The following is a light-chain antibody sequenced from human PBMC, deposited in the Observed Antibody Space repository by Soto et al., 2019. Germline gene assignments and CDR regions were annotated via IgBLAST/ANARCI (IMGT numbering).Light chain of an antibody. CDR1: ESLLHSDGKTY. CDR3: MQSIQVPIT. CDR2: ELP. Sequence: EIVMTQTPLSLSVAPGQPASISCKSSESLLHSDGKTYLYWYLQKPGQPPHLLVYELPNRFSGEQDKFSGSGSGKDLTLKSSRVEAEEVGVYYCMQSIQVPITFGQGTRLEI. J-gene: IGKJ5*01. V-gene: IGKV2D-29*01.